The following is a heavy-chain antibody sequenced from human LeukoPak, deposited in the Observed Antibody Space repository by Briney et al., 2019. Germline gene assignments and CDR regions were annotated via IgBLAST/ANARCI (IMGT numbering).Heavy chain of an antibody. D-gene: IGHD5-24*01. V-gene: IGHV1-2*02. Sequence: GSVRVSCKASGYTFTGYYIHGVRQAPGQGLEWMGCINPNSGGTNYAQTFQGRVTMTGARSISTAYMELSRLGSDETAVYYCATRGWPGDLAYFDYWGQGTLVTVSS. CDR3: ATRGWPGDLAYFDY. CDR2: INPNSGGT. CDR1: GYTFTGYY. J-gene: IGHJ4*02.